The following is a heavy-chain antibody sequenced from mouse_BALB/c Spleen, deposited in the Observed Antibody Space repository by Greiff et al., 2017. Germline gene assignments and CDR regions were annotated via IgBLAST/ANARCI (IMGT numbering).Heavy chain of an antibody. CDR1: GYTFSSYW. Sequence: VMLVESGAELMKPGASVKISCKATGYTFSSYWIEWVKQRPGHGLEWIGEILPGSGSTNYNEKFKGKATFTADTSSNTAYMQLSSLTSEDSAVYYCARKKGWFGHFDVWGAGTTVTVSS. D-gene: IGHD2-3*01. CDR3: ARKKGWFGHFDV. J-gene: IGHJ1*01. V-gene: IGHV1-9*01. CDR2: ILPGSGST.